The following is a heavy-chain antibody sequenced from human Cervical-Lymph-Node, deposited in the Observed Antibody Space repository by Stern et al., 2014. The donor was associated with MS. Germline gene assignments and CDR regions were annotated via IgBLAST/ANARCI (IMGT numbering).Heavy chain of an antibody. D-gene: IGHD1-26*01. V-gene: IGHV1-8*01. CDR2: MNHTSGRT. CDR3: ARGSGKWFRGTFDI. J-gene: IGHJ3*02. Sequence: HVQLVQSGSEVKKPGASVKGSCKASGYAFTDYDLNWVRQAPRQGLEWMGLMNHTSGRTGYAEDFQGRVTMTRNTSISTAHMELSSLTSEDTAVYYCARGSGKWFRGTFDIWGQGTMVTVSS. CDR1: GYAFTDYD.